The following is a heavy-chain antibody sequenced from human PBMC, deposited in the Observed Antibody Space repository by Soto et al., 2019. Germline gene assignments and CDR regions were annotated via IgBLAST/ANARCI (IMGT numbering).Heavy chain of an antibody. J-gene: IGHJ4*02. CDR3: ARVGYSGYDYDWETRPNDRHFDY. Sequence: SETLSLTCTVSGGSISSGGYYWSWIRQHPGKGLEWIGYIYYSGSTYYNPSLKSRVTISVGTSKNQFSLKLSSVTAADTAVYYCARVGYSGYDYDWETRPNDRHFDYWGQGTLVTVSS. CDR1: GGSISSGGYY. CDR2: IYYSGST. V-gene: IGHV4-31*03. D-gene: IGHD5-12*01.